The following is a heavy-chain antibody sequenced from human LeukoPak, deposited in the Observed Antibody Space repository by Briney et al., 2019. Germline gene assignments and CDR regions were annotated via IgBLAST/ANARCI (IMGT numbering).Heavy chain of an antibody. V-gene: IGHV3-43*01. CDR3: ARARPDGSSYFDY. Sequence: PGGSLRLSCAASGFTFDDYTMHWVRQAPGKGLEWVSLISWDGGSTYYADSVKGRFTISRDNSKNSLYLQMSSLRDEDTAIYYCARARPDGSSYFDYWGQGILVTASS. CDR1: GFTFDDYT. J-gene: IGHJ4*02. CDR2: ISWDGGST. D-gene: IGHD3-16*02.